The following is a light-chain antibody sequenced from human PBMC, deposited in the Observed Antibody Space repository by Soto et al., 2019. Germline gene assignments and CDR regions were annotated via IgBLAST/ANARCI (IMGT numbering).Light chain of an antibody. CDR3: AAWDDSMNVQL. CDR1: SSNIGRNT. V-gene: IGLV1-44*01. J-gene: IGLJ2*01. CDR2: SHN. Sequence: QSVLTQPPSASGTPGQRVTISYSGSSSNIGRNTVNWYQQLPGTAPKLLIYSHNQRPSGVPDRFSGSKSGTSASLAISGLQSEDEADYYCAAWDDSMNVQLFGGGTKLTVL.